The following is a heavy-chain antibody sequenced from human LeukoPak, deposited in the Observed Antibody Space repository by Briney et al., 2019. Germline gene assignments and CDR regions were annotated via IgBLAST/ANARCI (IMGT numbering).Heavy chain of an antibody. D-gene: IGHD3-3*01. J-gene: IGHJ4*02. CDR2: IYYSGST. CDR3: ARERGYDFWSGYYRVFDY. CDR1: GGSISSSSYY. Sequence: SETLSLTCTVSGGSISSSSYYWGWIRQPPGKGLERIGSIYYSGSTYYNPSLKSRVTISVDTSKNQFSLKLSSVTAADTAVYYCARERGYDFWSGYYRVFDYWGQGTLVTVPS. V-gene: IGHV4-39*07.